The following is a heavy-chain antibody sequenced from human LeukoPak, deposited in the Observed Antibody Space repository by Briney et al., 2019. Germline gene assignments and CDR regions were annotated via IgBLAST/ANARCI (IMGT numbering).Heavy chain of an antibody. V-gene: IGHV1-2*02. CDR1: GYTFTDYY. D-gene: IGHD6-13*01. CDR3: ARSSSWYKKCFDY. CDR2: INPNSGGT. Sequence: ASVKVSCKGSGYTFTDYYTHWVRQAPGQGLEWMGWINPNSGGTIYAQKFQDRVTMTRDTSISTAYMELSKVRSDDTAVYYCARSSSWYKKCFDYWGQGTLVTVSS. J-gene: IGHJ4*02.